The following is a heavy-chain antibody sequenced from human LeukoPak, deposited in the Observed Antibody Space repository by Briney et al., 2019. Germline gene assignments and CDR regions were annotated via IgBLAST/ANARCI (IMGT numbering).Heavy chain of an antibody. J-gene: IGHJ5*02. Sequence: SETLSLTCAVYGGSFNDYYWNWIRQPPGKGLEWIGRIYTSGSTNYNPSLKSRVTMSVDTSKNQFSLKLNSVTAADTAVYYCARDYDVLTAYPPTQLFDPWGQGTLVTVSS. CDR1: GGSFNDYY. V-gene: IGHV4-59*10. CDR2: IYTSGST. D-gene: IGHD3-9*01. CDR3: ARDYDVLTAYPPTQLFDP.